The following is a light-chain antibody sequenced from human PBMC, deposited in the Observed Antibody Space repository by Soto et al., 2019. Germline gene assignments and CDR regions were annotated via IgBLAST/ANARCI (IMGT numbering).Light chain of an antibody. CDR3: YSFAGSYTWV. Sequence: QSALTQPRSVSGSPGQSVTISCTGTSSDVGGYNSVSWYQQHPGNAPKLMIYDVSKRPSGVPDRFSGFKSGNTASLTISGLQAEDEAEYYCYSFAGSYTWVFGGGTKLTVL. CDR2: DVS. J-gene: IGLJ3*02. V-gene: IGLV2-11*01. CDR1: SSDVGGYNS.